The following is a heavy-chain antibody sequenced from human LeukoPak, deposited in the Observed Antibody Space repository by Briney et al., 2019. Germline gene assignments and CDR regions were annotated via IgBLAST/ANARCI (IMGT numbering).Heavy chain of an antibody. CDR1: GFTFSGYS. Sequence: GGSLRLSCAASGFTFSGYSMNWVRQAPGKGLEWVSSITSSSSYIYYSDSVKGRFTISRDNAKNSMYLQMNSLRAEDTAVYYCVTYNWEYEADYWGQGTLVTVSS. J-gene: IGHJ4*02. V-gene: IGHV3-21*01. CDR2: ITSSSSYI. CDR3: VTYNWEYEADY. D-gene: IGHD1-20*01.